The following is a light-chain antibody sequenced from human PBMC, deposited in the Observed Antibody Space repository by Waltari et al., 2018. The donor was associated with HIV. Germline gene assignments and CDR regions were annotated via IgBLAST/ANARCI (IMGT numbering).Light chain of an antibody. Sequence: QSVLTQPPSLSGAPGQTVTISCTGSSSNIGARAHFDVHWYQQLPGTAPKLPIYGNNNRPSGVPDRFSGSKSGASASLAITGLQAEDEADYYCQSYDTRLSGSVFGGGTKLTVL. J-gene: IGLJ3*02. V-gene: IGLV1-40*01. CDR1: SSNIGARAHFD. CDR3: QSYDTRLSGSV. CDR2: GNN.